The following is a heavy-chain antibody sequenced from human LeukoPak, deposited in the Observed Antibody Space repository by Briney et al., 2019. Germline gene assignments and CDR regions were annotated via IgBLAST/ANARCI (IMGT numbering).Heavy chain of an antibody. CDR1: GFTFSNAW. CDR2: IKSKIDGGTT. J-gene: IGHJ4*02. CDR3: TTVKFGELSSHFDY. V-gene: IGHV3-15*01. D-gene: IGHD3-10*01. Sequence: SGGSLRLSCAVSGFTFSNAWMSWVRQASGKGLEWVGRIKSKIDGGTTDYAAPVRGRFTISRDESKNTLYLQMSRLKTEDTAVYYCTTVKFGELSSHFDYWGQGTLVTVSS.